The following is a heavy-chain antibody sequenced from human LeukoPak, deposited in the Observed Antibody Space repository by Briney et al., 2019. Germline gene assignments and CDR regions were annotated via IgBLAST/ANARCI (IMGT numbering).Heavy chain of an antibody. J-gene: IGHJ3*02. CDR3: ASAIVGASLVSAFHI. CDR2: ISGSGGST. V-gene: IGHV3-23*01. Sequence: QSGGSLRLSCAASGFTFSSYAMSWVRQAPGKGLEWVSAISGSGGSTYYADSVKGRFTISRDNSKSTLFLQMNSLRADDTAVYFCASAIVGASLVSAFHIWGQGTMVTVSS. CDR1: GFTFSSYA. D-gene: IGHD1-26*01.